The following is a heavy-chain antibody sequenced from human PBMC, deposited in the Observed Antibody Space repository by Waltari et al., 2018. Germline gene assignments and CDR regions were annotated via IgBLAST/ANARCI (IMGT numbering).Heavy chain of an antibody. Sequence: QVQLQESGPGLVKPSETLSLTCTVSDASISSYYWSWIRQPPGKGLEWIGYIYYSGSTNYNPSRKSRVTISGDTSKNQFSLRLSSVNAADTAVYYCARSPRLGDKWFDPWGQGTLVTVSS. CDR2: IYYSGST. CDR1: DASISSYY. V-gene: IGHV4-59*01. J-gene: IGHJ5*02. CDR3: ARSPRLGDKWFDP.